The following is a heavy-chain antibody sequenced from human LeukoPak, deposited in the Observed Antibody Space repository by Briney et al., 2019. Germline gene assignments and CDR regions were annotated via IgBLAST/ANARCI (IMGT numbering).Heavy chain of an antibody. J-gene: IGHJ5*02. CDR1: GGSISSGGYS. D-gene: IGHD4-11*01. Sequence: SETLSLTCAVSGGSISSGGYSWSWVRQPPGKGLEWIGYIYHSGSTYYNPSLKSRVTISVDRSKNQFSLKLSSVTAADTAVYYCARAGLPPGKEFDPWGQGTLVTVSS. V-gene: IGHV4-30-2*01. CDR2: IYHSGST. CDR3: ARAGLPPGKEFDP.